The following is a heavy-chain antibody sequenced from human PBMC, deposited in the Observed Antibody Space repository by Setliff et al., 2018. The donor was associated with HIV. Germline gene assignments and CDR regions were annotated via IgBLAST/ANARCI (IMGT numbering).Heavy chain of an antibody. CDR1: GYTFTNYF. Sequence: GASVKVSCKASGYTFTNYFVHWVRQAPGQGLEWMGIIDPSGGSTNYAQKFQGRLTMTSDTSTSTVYMELSSLRSEDTAVYYCARAVASKNVRGEYYFDYWGQGTLVTVSS. J-gene: IGHJ4*02. CDR3: ARAVASKNVRGEYYFDY. CDR2: IDPSGGST. D-gene: IGHD3-16*01. V-gene: IGHV1-46*01.